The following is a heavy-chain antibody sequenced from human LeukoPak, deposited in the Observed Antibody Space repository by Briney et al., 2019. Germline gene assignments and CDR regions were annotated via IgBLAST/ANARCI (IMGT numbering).Heavy chain of an antibody. J-gene: IGHJ4*02. Sequence: ASVKVSCKAGGGTFSSYAMSWVRQAPGEGLEWMGGIIPIFGTANYAQKFQGRVTITADESTSTAYMELSSLRSEDTAVYYCARGGEASFLDYWGQGTLVTVSS. CDR3: ARGGEASFLDY. D-gene: IGHD3-10*01. CDR1: GGTFSSYA. V-gene: IGHV1-69*13. CDR2: IIPIFGTA.